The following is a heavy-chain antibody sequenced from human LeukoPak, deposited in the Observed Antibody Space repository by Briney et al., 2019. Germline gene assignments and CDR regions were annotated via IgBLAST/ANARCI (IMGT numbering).Heavy chain of an antibody. Sequence: PGGSLRLSCTAXGXXFSXYNXXXVXXXXXXXXXXXSSISTSSDXXXYXDSVKGRFTISRDNAKKSLYLQMNNLSAEDTAVYYCAREKGFNYGPDYWGQGTLVTVSS. CDR2: ISTSSDXX. D-gene: IGHD5-18*01. CDR3: AREKGFNYGPDY. V-gene: IGHV3-21*01. CDR1: GXXFSXYN. J-gene: IGHJ4*02.